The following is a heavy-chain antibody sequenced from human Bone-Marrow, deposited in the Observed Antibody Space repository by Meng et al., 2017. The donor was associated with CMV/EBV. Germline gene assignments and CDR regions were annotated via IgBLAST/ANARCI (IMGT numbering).Heavy chain of an antibody. Sequence: SETLSLTCTVAGGSISSSIYYWGWIRRPPGKGLEWIGSIYHSGSTYYNPSLKSRVTISVDTSKNQFSLKLSSVTAADTAVYYCARGVTYYDFWSGYYMCLEWDYWGQGTLVTVSS. V-gene: IGHV4-39*07. D-gene: IGHD3-3*01. CDR2: IYHSGST. CDR3: ARGVTYYDFWSGYYMCLEWDY. CDR1: GGSISSSIYY. J-gene: IGHJ4*02.